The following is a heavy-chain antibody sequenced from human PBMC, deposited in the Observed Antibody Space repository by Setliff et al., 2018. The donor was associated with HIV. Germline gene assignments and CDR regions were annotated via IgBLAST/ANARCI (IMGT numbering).Heavy chain of an antibody. V-gene: IGHV3-11*03. J-gene: IGHJ4*02. Sequence: GGSLRLSCAAPGFTFSDYCMSWIRQAPGKGLEWVSYISSSSSYTNYADSVKGRFTISRDNAKNSLYLQMNSLRAEDTAVYYCARASYYYDSSGWVDYWGQGTLVTVSS. CDR3: ARASYYYDSSGWVDY. CDR2: ISSSSSYT. CDR1: GFTFSDYC. D-gene: IGHD3-22*01.